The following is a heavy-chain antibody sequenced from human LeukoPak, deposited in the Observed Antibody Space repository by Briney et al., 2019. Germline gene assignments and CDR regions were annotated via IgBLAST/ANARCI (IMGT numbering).Heavy chain of an antibody. V-gene: IGHV4-4*07. CDR1: GGSLSSYY. CDR2: MFVTGST. CDR3: ARDGYTSAWADLEFFYY. J-gene: IGHJ4*02. Sequence: PSDTLSLTCTVSGGSLSSYYWSWIRRPAGKGLEWIGRMFVTGSTNYNPSLRGRVTMSIDKTKNQFSLELTSVTAADTAVYYFARDGYTSAWADLEFFYYWGPGTLVTVSS. D-gene: IGHD2-2*02.